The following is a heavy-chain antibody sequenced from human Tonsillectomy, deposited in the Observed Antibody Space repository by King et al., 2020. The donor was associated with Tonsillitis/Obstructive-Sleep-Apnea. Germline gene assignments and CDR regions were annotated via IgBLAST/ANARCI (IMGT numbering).Heavy chain of an antibody. Sequence: QLVQSGAEVKKPGASVKVSCKASGYTFTGYYIHWVRQATGQGLEWMGWINPNSGGTNYAQKFQGRATMTRDTATSTAHMELSRLRSDDTAVYYCARDGGGGNRDYDGWFDPWGQGTLVTGSS. J-gene: IGHJ5*02. D-gene: IGHD4-17*01. CDR1: GYTFTGYY. CDR2: INPNSGGT. V-gene: IGHV1-2*02. CDR3: ARDGGGGNRDYDGWFDP.